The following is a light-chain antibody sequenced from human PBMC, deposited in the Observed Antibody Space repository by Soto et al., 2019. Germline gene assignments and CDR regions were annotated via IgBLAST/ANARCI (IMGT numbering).Light chain of an antibody. CDR3: HQYGRSWT. Sequence: EIVLTQSPGTLSLSPGERATLSCRASQSGSSRYLAWYQQKPGQAPRLLIYATSNRATGIPDRFSGSGSGTDFTLTITRLEPEDFAVYYCHQYGRSWTFGQGTKVEIK. CDR1: QSGSSRY. V-gene: IGKV3-20*01. J-gene: IGKJ1*01. CDR2: ATS.